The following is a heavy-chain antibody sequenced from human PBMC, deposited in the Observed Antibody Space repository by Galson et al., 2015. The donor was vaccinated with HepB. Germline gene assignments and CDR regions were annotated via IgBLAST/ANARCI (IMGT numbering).Heavy chain of an antibody. CDR1: GYTFTSYG. CDR3: ARVKGYSSSSKNAFDI. J-gene: IGHJ3*02. D-gene: IGHD6-13*01. V-gene: IGHV1-18*01. CDR2: ISAYNGNT. Sequence: SVKVSCKASGYTFTSYGISWVRQAPGQGLEWMGWISAYNGNTNYAQKLQGRVTMTTDTSTSTAYMELRSLRSDDTAVYYCARVKGYSSSSKNAFDIWGQGTMVTVSS.